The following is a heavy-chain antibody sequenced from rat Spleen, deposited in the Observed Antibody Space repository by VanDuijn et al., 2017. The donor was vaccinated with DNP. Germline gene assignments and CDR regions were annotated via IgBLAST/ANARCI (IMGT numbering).Heavy chain of an antibody. CDR2: ISSGGLT. V-gene: IGHV2S8*01. CDR1: GFSLTSFG. Sequence: QVRLKESGPGLVQPSQTLSLTCTVSGFSLTSFGVSWVRQPPGKGLEWIAAISSGGLTYYNSALKSRMSISRDTSKSQVFLKMNRLQTEDKAIYFCARKISWGQGVMVTVSS. J-gene: IGHJ2*01. CDR3: ARKIS.